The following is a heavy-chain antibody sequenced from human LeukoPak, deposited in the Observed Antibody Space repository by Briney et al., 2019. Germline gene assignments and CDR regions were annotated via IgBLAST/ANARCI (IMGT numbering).Heavy chain of an antibody. CDR2: IIPIFGTA. CDR1: GGTFSSYA. J-gene: IGHJ5*02. CDR3: ARGRSGSYYEYWFDP. D-gene: IGHD1-26*01. Sequence: SVTVSFTASGGTFSSYAISWVRQAPGQGLEWMGGIIPIFGTANYAQKFQGRVTITADESTSTAYMELSSLRSEDTAVYYCARGRSGSYYEYWFDPWGQGTLVTVSS. V-gene: IGHV1-69*13.